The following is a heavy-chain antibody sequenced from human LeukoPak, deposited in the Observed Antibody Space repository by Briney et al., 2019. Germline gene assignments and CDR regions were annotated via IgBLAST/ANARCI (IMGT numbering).Heavy chain of an antibody. J-gene: IGHJ4*02. V-gene: IGHV4-34*01. CDR2: INHSGST. CDR1: GESFSGYY. Sequence: SETLSLTCAVYGESFSGYYWSWIRQPPGKGLEWIGEINHSGSTNYNPSLKSRVTKSVDTSKNQFSLKLSSVTAADTAVYYCASGPAGLLDYWGQGTLVTVSS. D-gene: IGHD6-19*01. CDR3: ASGPAGLLDY.